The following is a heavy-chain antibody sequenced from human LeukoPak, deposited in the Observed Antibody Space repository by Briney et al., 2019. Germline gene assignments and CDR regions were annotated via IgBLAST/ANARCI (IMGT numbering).Heavy chain of an antibody. CDR3: GRDRRATYYYDSSGYYSDF. CDR2: ISYSGNT. J-gene: IGHJ4*02. CDR1: GGSISSSSYY. V-gene: IGHV4-39*07. D-gene: IGHD3-22*01. Sequence: PSETLSLTCTVSGGSISSSSYYWGWIRQPPGKGLQWIGSISYSGNTYSNPSLASRVTMSVDTSKNQFSLKLSSVTAADTAVYYCGRDRRATYYYDSSGYYSDFWGQGTLVTVSS.